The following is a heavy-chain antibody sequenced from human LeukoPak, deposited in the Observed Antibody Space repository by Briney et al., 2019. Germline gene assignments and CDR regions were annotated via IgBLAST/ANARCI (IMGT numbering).Heavy chain of an antibody. D-gene: IGHD4-17*01. Sequence: GASVKVSCKASGGTFSSYAISWVRQAPGQGLEWMGGIIPIFGTANYAQKFQGRVTITTDESTSTAYMELSSLRSEDTAVYYCARVGSYGDYGDYYYMDVWGKGTTVTVSS. CDR1: GGTFSSYA. J-gene: IGHJ6*03. CDR3: ARVGSYGDYGDYYYMDV. CDR2: IIPIFGTA. V-gene: IGHV1-69*05.